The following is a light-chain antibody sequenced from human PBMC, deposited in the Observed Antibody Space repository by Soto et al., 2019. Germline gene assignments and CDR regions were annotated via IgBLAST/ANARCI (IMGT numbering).Light chain of an antibody. V-gene: IGKV1-16*02. CDR1: QDISNF. Sequence: DIQMTQSPSSLSASVGDRVTITCRASQDISNFLAWFQQKPGKAPKSLIYGASSLQSGVPSKFSGSGSGTEVSLTISSRQPEDFGTYYCQQYHSYPATFGGGTKVEIQ. CDR2: GAS. J-gene: IGKJ4*01. CDR3: QQYHSYPAT.